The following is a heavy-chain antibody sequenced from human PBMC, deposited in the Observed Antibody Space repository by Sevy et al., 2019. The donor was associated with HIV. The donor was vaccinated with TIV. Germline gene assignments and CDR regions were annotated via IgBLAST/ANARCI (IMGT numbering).Heavy chain of an antibody. CDR3: AITKDYYDNSGYPFDY. J-gene: IGHJ4*02. CDR2: FDPKDGET. V-gene: IGHV1-24*01. CDR1: GYTLSELS. D-gene: IGHD3-22*01. Sequence: ASVKVSCKVFGYTLSELSMHWVRQTPGKRLEWMGSFDPKDGETISAQKFQGRVAMTEDTSTDTGYMELRSLRSEDTAVFYCAITKDYYDNSGYPFDYWGQGTLVTVSS.